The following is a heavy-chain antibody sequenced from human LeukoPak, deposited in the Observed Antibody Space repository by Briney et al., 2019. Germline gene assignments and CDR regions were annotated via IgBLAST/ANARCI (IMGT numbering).Heavy chain of an antibody. V-gene: IGHV3-74*01. D-gene: IGHD5-12*01. J-gene: IGHJ4*02. CDR3: ARGDIPDY. CDR1: GFTLSTSY. Sequence: PGGSLRLSCAASGFTLSTSYMSWVRQSPGKGLVWVSRINSDGSTTTYADSVRGRFTISRDNAKNTLYLQMNSLRAEDTAVYYCARGDIPDYWGQGTLVTVSS. CDR2: INSDGSTT.